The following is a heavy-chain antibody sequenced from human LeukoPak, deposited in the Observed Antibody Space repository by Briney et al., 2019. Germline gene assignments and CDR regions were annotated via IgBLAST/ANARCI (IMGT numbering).Heavy chain of an antibody. Sequence: GGSLRLSCAASGFTFSNYTMHWVRQAPGKGLEWVAVISYDGSNKYYTDSVKGRFTISRDSSKNTLYLQMNSLRAEDTAVYYCARVVFLGKWSIPFDSWGQGSLVIVS. CDR2: ISYDGSNK. CDR3: ARVVFLGKWSIPFDS. D-gene: IGHD3-16*01. J-gene: IGHJ4*02. CDR1: GFTFSNYT. V-gene: IGHV3-30*10.